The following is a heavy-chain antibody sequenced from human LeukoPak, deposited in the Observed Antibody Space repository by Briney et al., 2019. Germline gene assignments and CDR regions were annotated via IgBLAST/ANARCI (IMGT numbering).Heavy chain of an antibody. V-gene: IGHV3-21*01. D-gene: IGHD2-2*01. J-gene: IGHJ6*03. Sequence: GGSLRLSCAASGFTFSSYSMNWVRQAPGKGLEWVSSISSSSYIYYADSVKGRFTISRDNAKNSLYLQMNSLRAEDTAVYYCARDLRPAATALHVRSGVMDVWGKGTTVTVSS. CDR3: ARDLRPAATALHVRSGVMDV. CDR2: ISSSSYI. CDR1: GFTFSSYS.